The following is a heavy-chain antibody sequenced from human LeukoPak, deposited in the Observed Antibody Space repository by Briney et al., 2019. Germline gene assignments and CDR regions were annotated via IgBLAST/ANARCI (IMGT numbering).Heavy chain of an antibody. CDR1: GYTFTGYY. J-gene: IGHJ6*02. CDR2: INPNSGGT. D-gene: IGHD3-9*01. CDR3: ARSVYDILTGYPDYYGMDV. V-gene: IGHV1-2*02. Sequence: ASVKVSCKASGYTFTGYYMHWVRQAPGQGLEWMGWINPNSGGTNYAQKFQGRVTMTRDTSLSTVYMELRGLRSDDTAVFYCARSVYDILTGYPDYYGMDVWGQGTTVTVSS.